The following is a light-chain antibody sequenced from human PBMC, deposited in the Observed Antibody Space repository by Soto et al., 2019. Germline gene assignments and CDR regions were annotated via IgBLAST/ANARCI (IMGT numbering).Light chain of an antibody. Sequence: EIVLTQSPATLSLSPGERATLSCRASQSVNNYLAWYQQKPGQAPRLLLYDASSRATDIPARFSGSGSGTDFTLTISSLEPEDFATYYCHQRSNWPLTFGGGTKVEIK. CDR3: HQRSNWPLT. V-gene: IGKV3-11*01. J-gene: IGKJ4*01. CDR1: QSVNNY. CDR2: DAS.